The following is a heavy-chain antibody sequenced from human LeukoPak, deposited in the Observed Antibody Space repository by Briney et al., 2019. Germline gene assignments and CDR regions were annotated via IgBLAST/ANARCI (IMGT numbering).Heavy chain of an antibody. V-gene: IGHV3-23*01. CDR1: GFTFSSYA. J-gene: IGHJ4*02. CDR2: ISGSGGST. Sequence: PGGSLRLSCAASGFTFSSYAMSWVRQAPGKGLEWVSAISGSGGSTYYADSVKGRFTISRDNSKNTLYLQMNSLRAEDTAVYYCAKSGHIVVVTAIPFDYWGQGTLVTVSS. D-gene: IGHD2-21*02. CDR3: AKSGHIVVVTAIPFDY.